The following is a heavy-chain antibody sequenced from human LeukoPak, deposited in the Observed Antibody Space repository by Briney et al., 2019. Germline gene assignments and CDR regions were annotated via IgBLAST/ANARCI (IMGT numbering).Heavy chain of an antibody. CDR3: ARDDERGFSGSYRIGY. D-gene: IGHD1-26*01. CDR2: IIPILGIA. V-gene: IGHV1-69*04. J-gene: IGHJ4*02. Sequence: ASVKVSCKASGGTFSSYTISWVRQAPGQGLEWMGRIIPILGIANYAQKFQGRVTITADKSTSTAYMELSSLRSEDTAVYYCARDDERGFSGSYRIGYWGQGTLVTVSS. CDR1: GGTFSSYT.